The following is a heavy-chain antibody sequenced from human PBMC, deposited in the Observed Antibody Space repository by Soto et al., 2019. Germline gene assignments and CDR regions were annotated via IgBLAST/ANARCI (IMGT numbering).Heavy chain of an antibody. V-gene: IGHV3-30-3*01. CDR1: GFTFSSYA. J-gene: IGHJ4*02. Sequence: QVQLVESGGGVVQPGRSLRLSCAASGFTFSSYAMHWVRQAPGKGLEWVAVISYDGSNKYYANSVKGRFTISRDNSKNTVYLQMNSLSAEDTGVYSCAGDYCSSGAPVGRGQGTLGTVSS. D-gene: IGHD6-25*01. CDR3: AGDYCSSGAPVG. CDR2: ISYDGSNK.